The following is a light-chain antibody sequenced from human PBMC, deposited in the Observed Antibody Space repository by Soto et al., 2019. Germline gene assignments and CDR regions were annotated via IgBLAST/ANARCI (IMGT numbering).Light chain of an antibody. V-gene: IGKV4-1*01. CDR1: QRVLYSSNNKNY. CDR3: QEYYITPLT. J-gene: IGKJ4*02. CDR2: WAA. Sequence: IVMTQSPDSLAVSLGERATTNCKSSQRVLYSSNNKNYLAWYQQKRGQPPKLPIYWAATRDSGVPDRFSGRGSGTDFTLTISSPQAEDVAVYYCQEYYITPLTVDGGTKVEI.